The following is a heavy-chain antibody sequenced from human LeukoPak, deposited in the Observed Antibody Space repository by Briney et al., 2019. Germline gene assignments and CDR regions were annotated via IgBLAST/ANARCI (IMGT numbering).Heavy chain of an antibody. Sequence: ASVKVSCKASGYTFTGYYMHWVRQAPGQGLEWMGWINPNSGGTNYAQKFQGRVTMTRDTSISTAYMELSSLRSDDTAVYYCAREGEGEVTAIDYWGQGTLVTVSS. D-gene: IGHD2-21*02. CDR1: GYTFTGYY. V-gene: IGHV1-2*02. CDR2: INPNSGGT. CDR3: AREGEGEVTAIDY. J-gene: IGHJ4*02.